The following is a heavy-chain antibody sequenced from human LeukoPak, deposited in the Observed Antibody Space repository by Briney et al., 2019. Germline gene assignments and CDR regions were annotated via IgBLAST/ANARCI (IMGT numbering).Heavy chain of an antibody. CDR1: GFSFSDYA. D-gene: IGHD6-19*01. CDR2: ITGPGEGT. CDR3: AKRMYGWYQIDY. J-gene: IGHJ4*02. Sequence: GGSLRLSCAASGFSFSDYAMSWVRQAPGKGLEWVSAITGPGEGTWYADSVQGRFTTSRDNSKNTLYLQMNSLRVEDTAVYFCAKRMYGWYQIDYWGQGTLVTVSS. V-gene: IGHV3-23*01.